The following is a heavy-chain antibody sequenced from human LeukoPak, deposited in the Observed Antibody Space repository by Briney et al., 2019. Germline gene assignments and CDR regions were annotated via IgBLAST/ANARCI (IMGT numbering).Heavy chain of an antibody. D-gene: IGHD6-13*01. CDR2: INQQGGDR. Sequence: GGSLRLSCVASGLSFSNYWMTWVRQAPGKGLEWLANINQQGGDRYYVDSVQRRFTVSRDHTKTSLYLELKNLRADDTAVYYCARPLRCWYWDYWGQGTLVTVSS. CDR1: GLSFSNYW. V-gene: IGHV3-7*03. J-gene: IGHJ4*02. CDR3: ARPLRCWYWDY.